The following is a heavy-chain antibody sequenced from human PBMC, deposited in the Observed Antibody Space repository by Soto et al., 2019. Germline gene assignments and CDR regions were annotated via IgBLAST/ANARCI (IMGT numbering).Heavy chain of an antibody. CDR1: GYTFSNYY. D-gene: IGHD2-15*01. V-gene: IGHV1-46*01. Sequence: QVQLVQSGAEVKKPGASLRLSCKTSGYTFSNYYINWVRQAPGQGLQWMGRINPSGGGTIYAQNFPGRVTMTRVTSTSTVYMDLSSLRSEDTAVYYCARSQEVVVVPAAPIDYWGQGTLVTVSS. CDR2: INPSGGGT. J-gene: IGHJ4*02. CDR3: ARSQEVVVVPAAPIDY.